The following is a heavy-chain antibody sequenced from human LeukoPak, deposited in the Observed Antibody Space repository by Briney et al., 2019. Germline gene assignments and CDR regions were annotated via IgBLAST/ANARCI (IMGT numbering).Heavy chain of an antibody. J-gene: IGHJ6*03. CDR2: IYYSGTT. Sequence: SETLSLTCTVSGGSTDSSSYYWDWIRQPPGKGLEWLGNIYYSGTTFYTSSLKSRVTISTDMSKNQFSLRLTSVTAADTAVYYCARQRADYFYHYMDVWGKGTTVIVSS. CDR1: GGSTDSSSYY. CDR3: ARQRADYFYHYMDV. V-gene: IGHV4-39*01.